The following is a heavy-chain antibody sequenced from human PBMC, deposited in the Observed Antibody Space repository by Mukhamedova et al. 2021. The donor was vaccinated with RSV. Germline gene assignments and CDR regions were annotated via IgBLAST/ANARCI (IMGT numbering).Heavy chain of an antibody. J-gene: IGHJ3*02. CDR2: GST. D-gene: IGHD6-13*01. V-gene: IGHV1-46*01. CDR3: AREGYSSSWYKAFDI. Sequence: GSTNYAQKFQGRVTMTRDTSTSTVYMEIISLRSGDTAVYFCAREGYSSSWYKAFDIWGPGTMVTVSS.